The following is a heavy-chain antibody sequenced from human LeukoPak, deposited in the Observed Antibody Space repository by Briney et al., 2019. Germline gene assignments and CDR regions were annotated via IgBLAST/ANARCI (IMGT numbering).Heavy chain of an antibody. V-gene: IGHV4-39*07. CDR3: ARVFLLPQSSTWTGFDS. CDR1: GGSISSSGYY. Sequence: SETLSLTCTVSGGSISSSGYYWGWIRQPPGKGLEWIGSISYGGNTHYNPSLKSRVTISVDTSKNHYSLNLTSVTAADTAVYYCARVFLLPQSSTWTGFDSWGQGTLVTVSS. CDR2: ISYGGNT. J-gene: IGHJ4*02. D-gene: IGHD6-13*01.